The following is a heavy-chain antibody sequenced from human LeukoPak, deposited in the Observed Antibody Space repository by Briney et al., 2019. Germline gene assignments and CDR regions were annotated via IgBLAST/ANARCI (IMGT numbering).Heavy chain of an antibody. J-gene: IGHJ6*03. CDR1: GFTFSSYG. D-gene: IGHD1-1*01. CDR3: AKDDRVHYYYYYMDV. V-gene: IGHV3-30*02. CDR2: IRYDGSNK. Sequence: GGSLRLSCAASGFTFSSYGMHWVRQAPGKWLEWVAVIRYDGSNKYYADSVKGRSTISRDNSKNTLYLQMNSLRAEDTAVYYCAKDDRVHYYYYYMDVWGKGTTVTVSS.